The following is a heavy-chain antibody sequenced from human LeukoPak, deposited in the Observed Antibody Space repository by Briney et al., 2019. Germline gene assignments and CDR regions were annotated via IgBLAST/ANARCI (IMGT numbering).Heavy chain of an antibody. CDR3: AREPRAGGYDGHFDY. V-gene: IGHV4-34*01. J-gene: IGHJ4*02. CDR2: INHSGST. Sequence: SETPSLTCAVYGGSFSGYYWSWIRQPPGKGLEWIGEINHSGSTNYNPSLKSRVTISVDTSKNQFSLKLSSVTAADTAVYYCAREPRAGGYDGHFDYWGQGTLVTVSS. D-gene: IGHD5-12*01. CDR1: GGSFSGYY.